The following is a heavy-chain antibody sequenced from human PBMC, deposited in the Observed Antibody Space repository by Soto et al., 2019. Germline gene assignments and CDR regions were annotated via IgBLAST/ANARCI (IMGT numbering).Heavy chain of an antibody. CDR2: IIPIFGTA. Sequence: SVKVSCKASGGTFSRYAIGWVRQAPGQGLEWMGGIIPIFGTANYAQKFQGRVTITADESTSTAYMELSSLRFEDTAVYYCARAIVGPTTTGWLDPWGQGTLVTVS. CDR1: GGTFSRYA. V-gene: IGHV1-69*13. CDR3: ARAIVGPTTTGWLDP. D-gene: IGHD1-26*01. J-gene: IGHJ5*02.